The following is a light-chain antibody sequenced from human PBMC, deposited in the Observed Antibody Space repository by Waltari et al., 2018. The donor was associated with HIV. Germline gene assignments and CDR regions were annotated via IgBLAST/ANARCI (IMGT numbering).Light chain of an antibody. CDR1: SSNIGSNY. Sequence: QSVLTQPPSASGTPGQRVTISCSGSSSNIGSNYVYWYQQLPGTAPKLLIYRNNQRPSGVPDRLSCSKSCTSASLAISGLRSEDEADYYCAAWDDSLSGLVFGGGTKLTVL. CDR2: RNN. J-gene: IGLJ3*02. CDR3: AAWDDSLSGLV. V-gene: IGLV1-47*01.